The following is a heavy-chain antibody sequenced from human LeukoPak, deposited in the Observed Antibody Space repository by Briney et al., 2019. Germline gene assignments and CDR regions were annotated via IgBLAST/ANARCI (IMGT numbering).Heavy chain of an antibody. J-gene: IGHJ4*02. D-gene: IGHD4-17*01. Sequence: ASVTVSCKASGYTFTSYGISWVRQAPGQGLEWMGWISAYNGNTNYAQKLQGRVTMTTDTSTSTAYMELRSLRSDDTAVYYCARVHYGDYEVDYWGQGTLVTVSS. CDR2: ISAYNGNT. CDR1: GYTFTSYG. V-gene: IGHV1-18*01. CDR3: ARVHYGDYEVDY.